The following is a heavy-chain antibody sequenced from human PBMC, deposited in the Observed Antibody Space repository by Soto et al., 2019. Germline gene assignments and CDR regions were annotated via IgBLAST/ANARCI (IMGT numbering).Heavy chain of an antibody. CDR3: ARSPGGNRDYYYYGMDV. V-gene: IGHV1-18*01. CDR2: ISAYNGNT. D-gene: IGHD3-16*01. Sequence: QVQLVQSGAEVKKPGASVKVSCKASGYTFTSYGISWVRQAPGHGLEWMGWISAYNGNTNYAQKLQGRVTMTTDTSTSTAYMELRSLRSDDRAVYYCARSPGGNRDYYYYGMDVWGQGTTVTVSS. J-gene: IGHJ6*02. CDR1: GYTFTSYG.